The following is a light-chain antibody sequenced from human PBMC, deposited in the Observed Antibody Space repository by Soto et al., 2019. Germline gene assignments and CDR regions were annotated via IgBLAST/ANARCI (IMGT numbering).Light chain of an antibody. CDR2: DVS. CDR1: SSDVGGYNY. CDR3: SSYTSSSPLV. Sequence: QSALTQPASVSGSPGQSITISCTGTSSDVGGYNYVSWYQQHPGKAPKLMIYDVSNRPSGVSNRFSGSKSGNTASLTISGPQAEDEADYYGSSYTSSSPLVFGGGTNLTVL. J-gene: IGLJ2*01. V-gene: IGLV2-14*01.